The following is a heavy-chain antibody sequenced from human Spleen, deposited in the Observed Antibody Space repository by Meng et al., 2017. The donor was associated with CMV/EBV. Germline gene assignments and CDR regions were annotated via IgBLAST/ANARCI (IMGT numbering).Heavy chain of an antibody. CDR2: ISSGSSYR. V-gene: IGHV3-21*01. CDR3: ARDPVGDTRPSLYYKYGMDV. CDR1: GFTFSNYT. Sequence: GGSLRLSCAASGFTFSNYTMNWVRQAPGKGLEWVSYISSGSSYRYYADSLKGRITISRDNAKNSLYLQMNSLRAEDTAVYFCARDPVGDTRPSLYYKYGMDVWGQGTTVTVSS. D-gene: IGHD1-26*01. J-gene: IGHJ6*02.